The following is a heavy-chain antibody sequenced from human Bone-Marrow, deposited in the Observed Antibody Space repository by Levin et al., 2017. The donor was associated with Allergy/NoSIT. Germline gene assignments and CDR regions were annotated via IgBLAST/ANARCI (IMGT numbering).Heavy chain of an antibody. V-gene: IGHV3-23*01. J-gene: IGHJ5*02. Sequence: GESLKISCAASGFTFSSYGMSWVRQTPGKGLEWVSAITGSGGSTYYADSVKGRFTISRDNSKNTLHLQMSSLRAEDTAIYYCAKTGYSSGVDWFDPWGQGTLVTVSS. CDR2: ITGSGGST. CDR3: AKTGYSSGVDWFDP. D-gene: IGHD6-19*01. CDR1: GFTFSSYG.